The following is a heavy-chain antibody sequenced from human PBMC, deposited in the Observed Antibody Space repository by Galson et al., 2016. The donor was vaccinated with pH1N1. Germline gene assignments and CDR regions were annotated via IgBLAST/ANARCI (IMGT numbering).Heavy chain of an antibody. J-gene: IGHJ3*01. V-gene: IGHV4-59*01. Sequence: SKTLSLTCSVSGGSINTDYWTWSWIRQPPGKGLEWIGYISHSGRTNYIPSLKSRVSISVDMSKNQFSLKLSSVTAADTAVYYCARMVTVESAFDLWGQGTMVSVSS. CDR2: ISHSGRT. CDR1: GGSINTDY. D-gene: IGHD1-1*01. CDR3: ARMVTVESAFDL.